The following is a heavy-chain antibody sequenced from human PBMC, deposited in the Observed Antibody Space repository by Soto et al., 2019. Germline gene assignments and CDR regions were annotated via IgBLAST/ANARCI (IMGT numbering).Heavy chain of an antibody. V-gene: IGHV3-11*01. D-gene: IGHD3-22*01. J-gene: IGHJ5*02. CDR1: GFTFSDYY. CDR2: ISSSGSTI. Sequence: GGSLRLSCAASGFTFSDYYMSWIRQAPGKGLEWVSYISSSGSTIYYADSVKGRFTISRDNAKNSLYLQMNSLRAEDTAVYYCARTQTYYYDSSGYYRGSPTPELNWFDPWGQGTLVTVSS. CDR3: ARTQTYYYDSSGYYRGSPTPELNWFDP.